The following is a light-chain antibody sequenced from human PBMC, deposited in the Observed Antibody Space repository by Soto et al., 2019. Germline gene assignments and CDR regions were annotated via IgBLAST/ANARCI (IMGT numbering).Light chain of an antibody. Sequence: DIVMTQSTRTLSVSPGERATLSCIASQSVRSNLAWYQQRPGQAPRLLSYGASSRATGIPDRFSGSGSGTDFTLTISRLEPEDFAVYYGQQYGSSLALTSGGGGKA. V-gene: IGKV3-20*01. CDR3: QQYGSSLALT. J-gene: IGKJ4*01. CDR1: QSVRSN. CDR2: GAS.